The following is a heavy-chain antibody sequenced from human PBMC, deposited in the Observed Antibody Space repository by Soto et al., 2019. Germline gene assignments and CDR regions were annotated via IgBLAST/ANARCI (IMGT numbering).Heavy chain of an antibody. Sequence: ASVKVSCKTSGGTFSNYGFSWVRQAPGQGLEWMGWMNPNSGNTGYAQKFQGRVTMTRNTSISTAYMELSSLRSEDTAVYYCARGRRSDFWSGYSYYYYYGMDVWGQGTTVTVSS. CDR3: ARGRRSDFWSGYSYYYYYGMDV. CDR1: GGTFSNYG. V-gene: IGHV1-8*01. CDR2: MNPNSGNT. D-gene: IGHD3-3*01. J-gene: IGHJ6*02.